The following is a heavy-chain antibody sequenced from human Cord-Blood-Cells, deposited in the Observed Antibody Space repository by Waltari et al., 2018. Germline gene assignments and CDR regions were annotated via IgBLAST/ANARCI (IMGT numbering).Heavy chain of an antibody. D-gene: IGHD3-10*01. CDR2: MNPNSGNT. CDR1: GYTFTSYD. J-gene: IGHJ4*02. CDR3: ARRYYYGSGSYYNFDY. Sequence: QVQLVQSGAEVKKPGASVKVSCKASGYTFTSYDINWVGQATGQGLEWMGWMNPNSGNTGYAQKFQGRVTITRNTSISTAYMELSSLRSEDTAVYYCARRYYYGSGSYYNFDYWGQGTLVTVSS. V-gene: IGHV1-8*03.